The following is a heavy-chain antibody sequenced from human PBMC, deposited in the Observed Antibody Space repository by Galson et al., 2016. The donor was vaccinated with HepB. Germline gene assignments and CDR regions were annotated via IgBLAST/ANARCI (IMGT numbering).Heavy chain of an antibody. CDR2: VKSQTDGGTT. Sequence: SLRLSCAVSGFSIANAWMSWVRQAPGKGLEWVGRVKSQTDGGTTDYAAAVIGRFTISSDDSKNTLYLQMNSLKTQDTAVYYCTTDSLNPYYDFWSGYDHYYAMDVWGQGTTVIVSS. CDR1: GFSIANAW. J-gene: IGHJ6*02. V-gene: IGHV3-15*01. D-gene: IGHD3-3*01. CDR3: TTDSLNPYYDFWSGYDHYYAMDV.